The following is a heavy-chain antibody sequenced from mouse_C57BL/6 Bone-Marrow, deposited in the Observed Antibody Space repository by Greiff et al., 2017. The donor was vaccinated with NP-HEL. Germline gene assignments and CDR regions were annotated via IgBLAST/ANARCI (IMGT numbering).Heavy chain of an antibody. Sequence: EVKLQESGTVLARPGASVKMSCKTSGYTFTSYWMHWVKQRPGQGLEWIGAIYPGNSDTSYNQKFKGKAKLTAGTSASTAYMELSSLTNENSAVYYCNSYGSSQYYFDYWGQGTTLTVSS. J-gene: IGHJ2*01. V-gene: IGHV1-5*01. D-gene: IGHD1-1*01. CDR3: NSYGSSQYYFDY. CDR2: IYPGNSDT. CDR1: GYTFTSYW.